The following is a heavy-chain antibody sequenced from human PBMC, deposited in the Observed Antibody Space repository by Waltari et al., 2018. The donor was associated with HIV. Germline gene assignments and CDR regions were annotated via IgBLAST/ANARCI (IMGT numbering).Heavy chain of an antibody. D-gene: IGHD3-10*01. J-gene: IGHJ4*02. Sequence: EVQLVESGGGPVKPGGSLRLSCAASGFPFIIYTMNWVRQAPGKGLEWVSSISSLGSEVFYADSVKGRFTISRDNDKSSLYLQMTSLRVEDTSLYYCARAGDFDFWGQGILVTVSS. CDR1: GFPFIIYT. CDR2: ISSLGSEV. CDR3: ARAGDFDF. V-gene: IGHV3-21*02.